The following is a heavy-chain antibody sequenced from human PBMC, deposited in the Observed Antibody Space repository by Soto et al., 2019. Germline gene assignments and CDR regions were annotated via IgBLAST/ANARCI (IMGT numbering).Heavy chain of an antibody. CDR2: ISSGGSIT. Sequence: HPGGSLRLSCAASGFTFSSFAMSWVRQAPGKGLEWVSAISSGGSITYYADPVKGRFTISRDNSKNTLFLQMNSLRAEDTAVYYCAKGPTVTPTRMDVWGQGTTVTVSS. CDR3: AKGPTVTPTRMDV. D-gene: IGHD4-4*01. V-gene: IGHV3-23*01. J-gene: IGHJ6*02. CDR1: GFTFSSFA.